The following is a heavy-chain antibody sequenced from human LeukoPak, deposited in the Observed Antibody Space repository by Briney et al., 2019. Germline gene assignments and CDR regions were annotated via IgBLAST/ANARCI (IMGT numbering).Heavy chain of an antibody. Sequence: SQTLSLTCAISGDSVSNNIATWNWVRQSPSRGLEWLGRTYYRSKWYNDYAVSVKSRITINPDTSKNQFSLQLNSVTPEDTAVYYCVRGGLYSSTWVFDYWGQGTLVTVSS. J-gene: IGHJ4*02. V-gene: IGHV6-1*01. CDR3: VRGGLYSSTWVFDY. CDR1: GDSVSNNIAT. D-gene: IGHD6-13*01. CDR2: TYYRSKWYN.